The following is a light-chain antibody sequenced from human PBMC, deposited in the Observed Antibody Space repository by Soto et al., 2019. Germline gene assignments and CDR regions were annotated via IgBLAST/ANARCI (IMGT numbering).Light chain of an antibody. J-gene: IGKJ1*01. CDR1: QSISSW. Sequence: DIQMTQYPSTLSASEGDRVTITCRASQSISSWLAWYQQKPGKAPKLLIYKASNLESGVPSRFSGSVSGTEFTLTISGLQPDDFSSYYCQQYNSYPWTFGQGTKVDIK. CDR3: QQYNSYPWT. V-gene: IGKV1-5*03. CDR2: KAS.